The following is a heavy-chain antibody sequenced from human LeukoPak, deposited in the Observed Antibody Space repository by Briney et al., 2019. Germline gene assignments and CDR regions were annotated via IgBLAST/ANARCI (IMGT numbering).Heavy chain of an antibody. V-gene: IGHV3-15*01. CDR2: IKSKTDGGTA. D-gene: IGHD2-21*02. J-gene: IGHJ4*02. Sequence: GGSLRLSCAASGFTFSNAWMSWVRQAPGKGLEWVGRIKSKTDGGTADYAAPVKGRFTISRDDSKNTLYLQMNRLKTEDTAVYYCTTDFVVVTADPAGYWGQGTLVTVSS. CDR3: TTDFVVVTADPAGY. CDR1: GFTFSNAW.